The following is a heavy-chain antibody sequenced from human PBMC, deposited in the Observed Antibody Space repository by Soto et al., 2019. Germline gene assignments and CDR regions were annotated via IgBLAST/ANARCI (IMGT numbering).Heavy chain of an antibody. CDR1: GGSFSGYY. D-gene: IGHD3-9*01. V-gene: IGHV4-34*01. CDR3: ARGLPYDILTGYIDY. Sequence: PSETLSLTWAVYGGSFSGYYWSWIRQPPGKGLEWIGEINHSGSTNYNPSLKSRVTISVDTSKNQFSLKLSSVTAADTAVYYCARGLPYDILTGYIDYWGQGTLVTVSS. J-gene: IGHJ4*02. CDR2: INHSGST.